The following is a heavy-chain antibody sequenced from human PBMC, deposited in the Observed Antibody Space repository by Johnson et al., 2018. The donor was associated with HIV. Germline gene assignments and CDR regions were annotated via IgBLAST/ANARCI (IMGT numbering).Heavy chain of an antibody. CDR3: AKGGSYAPFDAFDI. CDR1: GFNVSSDY. CDR2: ISGSGGST. Sequence: VQLVESGGGLVQPGGSLRLSCAASGFNVSSDYMNWVRQVPGKGLDWVSSISGSGGSTHYADSVKGRFTISRDNSTSTLYLQINSLRAEDTAVYYCAKGGSYAPFDAFDIWGRGTMVTVSS. J-gene: IGHJ3*02. D-gene: IGHD1-26*01. V-gene: IGHV3-23*04.